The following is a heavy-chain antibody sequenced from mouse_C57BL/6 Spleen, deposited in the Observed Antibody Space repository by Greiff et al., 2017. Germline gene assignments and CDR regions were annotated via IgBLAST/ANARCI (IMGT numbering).Heavy chain of an antibody. CDR1: GFNNKNTY. Sequence: EVQLQQSVAELVRPGASVKLSCTASGFNNKNTYMHWVKQRPEQGLEWIGRIDPANGNTKYAPKFQGKATITADTSSNTAYLQLSSLTSEDTAIYYCARGAYEDYWGQGTTLTVSS. CDR3: ARGAYEDY. V-gene: IGHV14-3*01. D-gene: IGHD1-1*01. J-gene: IGHJ2*01. CDR2: IDPANGNT.